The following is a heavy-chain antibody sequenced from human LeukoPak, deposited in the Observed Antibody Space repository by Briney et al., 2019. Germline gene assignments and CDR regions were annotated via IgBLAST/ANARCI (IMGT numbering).Heavy chain of an antibody. CDR1: GFTVSTDN. D-gene: IGHD3-10*01. CDR2: VYSGNDGT. CDR3: TKRSRGYYDY. J-gene: IGHJ4*02. V-gene: IGHV3-66*02. Sequence: GGSLRLSCAASGFTVSTDNMSWVRQVPGKGLEWVSVVYSGNDGTNYADSVRGRFTITRDDSKNMVYLQMNNLRLEDAAVYYCTKRSRGYYDYWGQGTLVTVSS.